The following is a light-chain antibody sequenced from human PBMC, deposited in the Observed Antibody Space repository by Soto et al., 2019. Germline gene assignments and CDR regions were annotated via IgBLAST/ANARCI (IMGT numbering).Light chain of an antibody. Sequence: QSALTQPPSASGSPGQSVTISCTGTSCDVGGYNYVSWYQQHPGKAPKLMIYEVSKRPSGVPDRFSGSKSGNTASLTVSGLQAEDEADYYCSSFAGSNNFPYVFGTGTKLTVL. J-gene: IGLJ1*01. CDR2: EVS. V-gene: IGLV2-8*01. CDR3: SSFAGSNNFPYV. CDR1: SCDVGGYNY.